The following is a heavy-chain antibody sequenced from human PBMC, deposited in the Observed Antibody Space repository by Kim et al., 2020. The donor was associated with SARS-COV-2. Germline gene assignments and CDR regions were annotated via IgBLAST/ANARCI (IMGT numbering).Heavy chain of an antibody. J-gene: IGHJ4*02. CDR2: TYSGDST. Sequence: GGSLRLSCAASGFSVSANYMSWVRQAPGKGLEWVSITYSGDSTNYADSVKGRFTISGDSSKNTVDLQMNSLRAEDTAVYYCTRGRPGPLGGYFDFWGQGTLVTVSS. CDR1: GFSVSANY. V-gene: IGHV3-53*01. CDR3: TRGRPGPLGGYFDF.